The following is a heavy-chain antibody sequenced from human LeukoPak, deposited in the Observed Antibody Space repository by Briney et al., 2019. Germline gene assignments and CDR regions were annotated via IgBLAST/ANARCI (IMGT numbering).Heavy chain of an antibody. D-gene: IGHD3-10*01. J-gene: IGHJ6*03. Sequence: PSETLSLTCTVSGGSISRSNYYWDWIRQPPGKGLEWIGSIYYSGSTYYNPSLKSRVTISVDTSKNQFSLKLSSVTAADTAVYYCARGGGPYYGSGSPPRRVPGIDYYYYMDVWGKGTTVTVSS. CDR3: ARGGGPYYGSGSPPRRVPGIDYYYYMDV. CDR2: IYYSGST. V-gene: IGHV4-39*07. CDR1: GGSISRSNYY.